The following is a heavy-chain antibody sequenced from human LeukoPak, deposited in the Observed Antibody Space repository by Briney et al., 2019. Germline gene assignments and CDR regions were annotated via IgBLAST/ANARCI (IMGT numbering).Heavy chain of an antibody. J-gene: IGHJ4*02. CDR2: IIPIFGTA. V-gene: IGHV1-69*13. CDR1: GGTFSSYA. Sequence: SVKVSCKASGGTFSSYAISWGRQAPGQGLEWMGGIIPIFGTANYAQKFQGRVTITADESTSTAYMELSSLRSEDTAVYYCARRSGSYQYYFDYWGQGTLVTVSS. CDR3: ARRSGSYQYYFDY. D-gene: IGHD1-26*01.